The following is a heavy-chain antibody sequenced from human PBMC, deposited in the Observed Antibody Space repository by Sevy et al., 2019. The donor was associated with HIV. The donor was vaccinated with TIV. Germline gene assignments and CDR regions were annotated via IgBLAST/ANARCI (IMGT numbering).Heavy chain of an antibody. D-gene: IGHD3-22*01. Sequence: ASVKVSCKASRSTFVSNDINWLRQAPGQGLEWVGWMRPNSGEVGYAQKFQGRVTMTRNISITTAYMELGRLRFDDTAVYYCAQAYYFTYWGQGTVVTVSS. CDR1: RSTFVSND. CDR3: AQAYYFTY. CDR2: MRPNSGEV. V-gene: IGHV1-8*01. J-gene: IGHJ4*02.